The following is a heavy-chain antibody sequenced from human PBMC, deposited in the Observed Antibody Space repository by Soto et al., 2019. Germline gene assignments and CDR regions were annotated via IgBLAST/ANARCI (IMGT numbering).Heavy chain of an antibody. Sequence: ETLSLTCTVSGDSVSSGGFYWSWIRQPPGKGLEWIGYTYYSGSTKSNPSLKSRVIISVDTSKNQFSLKLSSVTAADTAVYYCARDYYDSSGWIDYWGQGTLVTVSS. CDR3: ARDYYDSSGWIDY. V-gene: IGHV4-61*08. D-gene: IGHD3-22*01. J-gene: IGHJ4*02. CDR1: GDSVSSGGFY. CDR2: TYYSGST.